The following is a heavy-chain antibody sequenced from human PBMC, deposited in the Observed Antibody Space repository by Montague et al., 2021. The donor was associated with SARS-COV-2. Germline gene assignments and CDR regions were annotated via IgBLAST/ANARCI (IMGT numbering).Heavy chain of an antibody. V-gene: IGHV4-34*01. D-gene: IGHD2-2*02. CDR1: GGSFSGYY. Sequence: SETLSLTCAVYGGSFSGYYWSWIRQPPGKGLEWIGEINHSGSTNYNPSLKSRVTISVDTSKNQLSLKLGSVTAADTAVYYCASLTLGYCSSTSRYSDWFDPWGQGTLVTVSS. CDR3: ASLTLGYCSSTSRYSDWFDP. J-gene: IGHJ5*02. CDR2: INHSGST.